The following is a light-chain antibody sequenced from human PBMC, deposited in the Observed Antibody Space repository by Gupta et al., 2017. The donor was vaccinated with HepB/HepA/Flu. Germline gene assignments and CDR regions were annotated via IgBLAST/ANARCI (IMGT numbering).Light chain of an antibody. V-gene: IGLV2-11*01. J-gene: IGLJ2*01. CDR3: CAYGGRDALV. Sequence: QSALTQPRSVSGSPGQSVTISCTGTSSDVGGYNYVSCDQQHPGKAPKLMIYDVTKRPSGVPDRFSGSKSGNTASLTISGLQAEDEADYYCCAYGGRDALVFGGGTKLTVL. CDR1: SSDVGGYNY. CDR2: DVT.